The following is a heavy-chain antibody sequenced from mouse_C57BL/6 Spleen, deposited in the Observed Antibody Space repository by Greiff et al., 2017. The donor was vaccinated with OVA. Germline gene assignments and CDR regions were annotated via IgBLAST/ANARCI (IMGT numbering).Heavy chain of an antibody. J-gene: IGHJ2*01. CDR3: ARSGGPLYFDY. V-gene: IGHV1-82*01. D-gene: IGHD1-1*02. Sequence: VKLQESGPELVKPGASVKISCKASGYAFSSSWMNWVKQRPGKGLEWIGRIYPGDGDTNYNGKFKGKATLTADKSSSTAYMQLSSLTSEDSAVYFCARSGGPLYFDYWGQGTTLTVSS. CDR1: GYAFSSSW. CDR2: IYPGDGDT.